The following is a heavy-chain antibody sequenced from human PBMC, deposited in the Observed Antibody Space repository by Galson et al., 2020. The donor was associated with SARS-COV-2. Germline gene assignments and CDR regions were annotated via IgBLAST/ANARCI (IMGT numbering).Heavy chain of an antibody. Sequence: VGPLRLSCTGSGDRFSFEAYGMAWVRQAPGKGLEWVSAISGSGTTTYYAASVKGRFTISRDTSKHTLDLQLNSLIVEDTAVEFCAKDTAGGYSSGFYYFNCWGQGALVTVSS. CDR3: AKDTAGGYSSGFYYFNC. CDR2: ISGSGTTT. J-gene: IGHJ4*02. CDR1: GDRFSFEAYG. V-gene: IGHV3-23*01. D-gene: IGHD2-15*01.